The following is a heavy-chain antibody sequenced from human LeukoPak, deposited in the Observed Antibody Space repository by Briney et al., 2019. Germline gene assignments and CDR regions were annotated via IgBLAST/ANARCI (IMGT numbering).Heavy chain of an antibody. J-gene: IGHJ4*02. V-gene: IGHV3-30*03. D-gene: IGHD6-25*01. Sequence: GGSLRLSCAASGFAFNSDVMHWVRQAPGKGLEWVAVISYDGSNTYYADSVKGRFTISRDNSKNTLHLQMNSLRAEDTAVYYCARFDGYNPDYWGQGALVTVSS. CDR1: GFAFNSDV. CDR3: ARFDGYNPDY. CDR2: ISYDGSNT.